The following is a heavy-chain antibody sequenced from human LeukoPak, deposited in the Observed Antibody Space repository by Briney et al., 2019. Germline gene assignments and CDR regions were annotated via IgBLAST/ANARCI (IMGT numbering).Heavy chain of an antibody. V-gene: IGHV3-74*01. D-gene: IGHD5-24*01. CDR3: ARASALATPPSGY. CDR2: INIAGSTS. Sequence: GGSLRLSCAASGFTFSSYWMHWVRQAPGKGLVWVSRINIAGSTSTYAASVKGRFTISRDSAKNAVYLQMNRLRVEDTAVNSCARASALATPPSGYWGQGTLVTASS. J-gene: IGHJ4*02. CDR1: GFTFSSYW.